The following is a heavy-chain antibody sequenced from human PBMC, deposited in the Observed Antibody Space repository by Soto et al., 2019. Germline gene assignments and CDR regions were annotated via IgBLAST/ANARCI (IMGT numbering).Heavy chain of an antibody. CDR3: AKATDTEYYDIDY. D-gene: IGHD3-9*01. J-gene: IGHJ4*02. CDR1: GFAFDRFA. CDR2: ISYSGGSR. V-gene: IGHV3-23*01. Sequence: EVNLLESGGGLVQPGGSLRLSCTASGFAFDRFAMNWVRQAPGKGLQWVSSISYSGGSRYYADSVKGRFTVSRDNSKKTLFLQINNLRAEDTAVYYCAKATDTEYYDIDYWGQGTLVTVAS.